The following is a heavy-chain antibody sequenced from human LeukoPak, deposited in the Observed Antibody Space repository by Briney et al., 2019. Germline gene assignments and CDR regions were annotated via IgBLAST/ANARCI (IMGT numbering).Heavy chain of an antibody. CDR2: ITSGSSYI. V-gene: IGHV3-21*01. J-gene: IGHJ6*03. D-gene: IGHD1-26*01. CDR1: GFTFISYS. Sequence: GGSLRLSCAASGFTFISYSMNWVRQAPGKGLEWVSSITSGSSYIYYADSVKGRFTISRDNAKNSLYLQMNSLRAEDTAVYYCARDPYSGSYGNYYYYFMDVWGKGTTVTISS. CDR3: ARDPYSGSYGNYYYYFMDV.